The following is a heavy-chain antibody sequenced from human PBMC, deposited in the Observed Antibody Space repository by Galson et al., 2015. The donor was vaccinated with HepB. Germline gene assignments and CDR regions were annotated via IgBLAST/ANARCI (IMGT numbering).Heavy chain of an antibody. CDR3: AHMKRGAAAAFDI. Sequence: PALVKPTQTLTLTCTFSGFSLSSGGVGVGWIRQPPGKALEWLALGFWDDDKRYNPSLKNRLTITRDTSKKQVVLTMTNMDPVDTATYYCAHMKRGAAAAFDIWGQGKMVTVSS. CDR2: GFWDDDK. CDR1: GFSLSSGGVG. V-gene: IGHV2-5*02. J-gene: IGHJ3*02. D-gene: IGHD6-25*01.